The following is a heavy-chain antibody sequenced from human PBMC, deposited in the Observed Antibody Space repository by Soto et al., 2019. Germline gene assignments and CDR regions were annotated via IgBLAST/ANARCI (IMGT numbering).Heavy chain of an antibody. D-gene: IGHD2-15*01. CDR3: AKGGFWVHYGMDV. J-gene: IGHJ6*01. CDR1: GSTFSAFC. V-gene: IGHV3-23*01. Sequence: EVQLLESEGALAQPGGSLRLSCAASGSTFSAFCMNWVRQAPGKGLEWVSAISRSGDITYYADSVKGRFTISRDNSKNTLYLEMNSLTGDDTAVYYCAKGGFWVHYGMDVW. CDR2: ISRSGDIT.